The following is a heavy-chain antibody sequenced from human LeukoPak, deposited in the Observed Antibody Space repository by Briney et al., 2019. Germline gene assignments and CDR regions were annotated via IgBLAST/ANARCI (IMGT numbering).Heavy chain of an antibody. Sequence: GGSLRLSCAASGFTFSHYEMNWVRQAPGKGLEWVSFISTSGSSKYYADSVKGRFTISRDNAKNSLYLHMNSLKDEDTAVHYCARGALDFDYWGQGTLVTVSS. V-gene: IGHV3-48*03. J-gene: IGHJ4*02. CDR3: ARGALDFDY. CDR2: ISTSGSSK. CDR1: GFTFSHYE.